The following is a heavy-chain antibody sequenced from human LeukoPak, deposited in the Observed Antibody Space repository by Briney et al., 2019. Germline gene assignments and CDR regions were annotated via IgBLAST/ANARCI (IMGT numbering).Heavy chain of an antibody. J-gene: IGHJ4*02. CDR2: IYTSGST. V-gene: IGHV4-4*07. CDR1: GGSISSYY. Sequence: SETLSLTCTVSGGSISSYYWSWIRQPAGKGLEWIGRIYTSGSTNYNPSLKSRVTISVDTSKNQFSLKLSSVTAADTAVYYCARDLYGDGYNYGLFDYWGQGTLVTVSS. D-gene: IGHD5-24*01. CDR3: ARDLYGDGYNYGLFDY.